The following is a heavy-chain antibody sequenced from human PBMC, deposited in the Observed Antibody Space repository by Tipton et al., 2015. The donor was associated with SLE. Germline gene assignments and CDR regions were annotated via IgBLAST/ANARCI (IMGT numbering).Heavy chain of an antibody. Sequence: TLSLTCSVSGGSISSSSYYWGWIRQPPGKGLEWIGSIYYSGSTYYNPSLKSRVTISVDTSKNQFSLKLSSVTAADTAVYYCASRPRVGIAAHDYWGQGTLVTVSS. J-gene: IGHJ4*02. V-gene: IGHV4-39*07. D-gene: IGHD6-13*01. CDR2: IYYSGST. CDR3: ASRPRVGIAAHDY. CDR1: GGSISSSSYY.